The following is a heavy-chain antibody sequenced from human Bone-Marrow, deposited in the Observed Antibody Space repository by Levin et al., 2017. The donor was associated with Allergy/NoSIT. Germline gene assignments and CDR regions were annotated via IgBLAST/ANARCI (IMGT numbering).Heavy chain of an antibody. Sequence: GESLKISCTASGFTFGDYAMGWFRQAPGTGLEWVGFIRSKVYGGTTEYATSVKGRFTISRDDSKSIAYLQMNSLKTEDTAVYYCTREGEIRYYYDSSPYSYVDCWGQGTLVTVSS. CDR2: IRSKVYGGTT. V-gene: IGHV3-49*03. CDR1: GFTFGDYA. D-gene: IGHD3-22*01. J-gene: IGHJ4*02. CDR3: TREGEIRYYYDSSPYSYVDC.